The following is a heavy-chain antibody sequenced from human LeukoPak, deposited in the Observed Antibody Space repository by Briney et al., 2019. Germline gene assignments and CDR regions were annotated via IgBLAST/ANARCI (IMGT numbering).Heavy chain of an antibody. CDR1: GGTFSSYA. D-gene: IGHD3-22*01. CDR3: ARPLTNYYDSSGYKLDY. CDR2: IIPIFGTA. J-gene: IGHJ4*02. Sequence: SVKVSCKASGGTFSSYAISWVRQAPGQGLEWMGRIIPIFGTANYAQKFQGRVTITADESTSTAYMELSSLRSEDTAVYYCARPLTNYYDSSGYKLDYWGQGTLVTVSS. V-gene: IGHV1-69*13.